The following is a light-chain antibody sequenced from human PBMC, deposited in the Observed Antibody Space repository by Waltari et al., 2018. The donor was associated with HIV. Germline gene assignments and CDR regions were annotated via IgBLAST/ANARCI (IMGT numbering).Light chain of an antibody. CDR3: ATWDHELDSWV. V-gene: IGLV1-44*01. CDR2: NSN. J-gene: IGLJ3*02. CDR1: RPNLGSDA. Sequence: QSVLTQPPSAPGTPGQRIILSCSGSRPNLGSDALYWYQPFPGTASKLLIFNSNQRPSGVPDRFSASKSGTSASLAISGLQSDDEADYYCATWDHELDSWVFGGGTKLTVL.